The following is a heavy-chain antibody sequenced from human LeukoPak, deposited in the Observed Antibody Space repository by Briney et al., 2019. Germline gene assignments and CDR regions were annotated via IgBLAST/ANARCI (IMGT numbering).Heavy chain of an antibody. CDR3: ARGGGLDV. Sequence: GGSLRLSCAASGFTFSSYWMNWARQVPGKGLEWVASINHNGNVNYYVDSVKGRFTISRDNAKNSLYLQMSNLRAEDTAVYFCARGGGLDVWGQGATVTVSS. J-gene: IGHJ6*02. D-gene: IGHD3-16*01. CDR1: GFTFSSYW. V-gene: IGHV3-7*03. CDR2: INHNGNVN.